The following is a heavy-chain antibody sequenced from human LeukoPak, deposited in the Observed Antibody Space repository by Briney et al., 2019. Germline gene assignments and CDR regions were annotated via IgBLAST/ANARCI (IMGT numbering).Heavy chain of an antibody. J-gene: IGHJ6*02. V-gene: IGHV3-23*01. CDR2: ISDNGVTR. CDR1: GFTFSSYV. CDR3: AKAPAPYYYYYGMDV. Sequence: GGSLRLSCAASGFTFSSYVMKWVRQAPGKGLEWVSSISDNGVTRYYADSVKGRFTISRDNSDNTVYLQMNSLRAEDTAIYYCAKAPAPYYYYYGMDVWGQGTAVTVSS.